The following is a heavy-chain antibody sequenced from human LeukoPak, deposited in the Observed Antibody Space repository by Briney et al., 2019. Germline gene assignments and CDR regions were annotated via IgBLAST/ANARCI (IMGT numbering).Heavy chain of an antibody. V-gene: IGHV3-30*03. J-gene: IGHJ1*01. CDR1: GFSFSSYG. CDR2: ISYGGDNK. D-gene: IGHD2-21*01. Sequence: PGRSLRLSCAASGFSFSSYGMHWVRQAPGKGLEWVAVISYGGDNKYHADSVKGRFTISRDNSKHTLYLQMNSLRAEDTALYYCASAREYCGSAECYEYFQHWGQGTLVTVSS. CDR3: ASAREYCGSAECYEYFQH.